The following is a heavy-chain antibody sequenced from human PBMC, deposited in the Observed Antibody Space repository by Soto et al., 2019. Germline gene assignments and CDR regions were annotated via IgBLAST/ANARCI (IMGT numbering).Heavy chain of an antibody. CDR1: GWTFDDYA. D-gene: IGHD3-9*01. J-gene: IGHJ5*02. V-gene: IGHV3-9*01. CDR3: VNDGTGHYRNGFDP. CDR2: ISWNSGSI. Sequence: SLRLSCAAVGWTFDDYAMHWVRQAPGKRLGSVSCISWNSGSIVYAGCVKSRFTISRDNAKNSLYLQMNSLRAEDTALYYFVNDGTGHYRNGFDPWGEGTLVTV.